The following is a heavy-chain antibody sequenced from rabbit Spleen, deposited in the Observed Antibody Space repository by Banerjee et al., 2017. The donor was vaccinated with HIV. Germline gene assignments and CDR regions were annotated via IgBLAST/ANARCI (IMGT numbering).Heavy chain of an antibody. J-gene: IGHJ6*01. CDR3: ARDTGSSFSSYGMDL. Sequence: QSLEESGGDLVKPGASLTLTCIASGVSFSVDSYMCWVRQAPGKGLEWIACIDAGSSGFTYFASWAKGRFTCSKTSSTTVTLQMTSLTVADTATYFCARDTGSSFSSYGMDLWGPGTLVTVS. CDR2: IDAGSSGFT. D-gene: IGHD8-1*01. CDR1: GVSFSVDSY. V-gene: IGHV1S40*01.